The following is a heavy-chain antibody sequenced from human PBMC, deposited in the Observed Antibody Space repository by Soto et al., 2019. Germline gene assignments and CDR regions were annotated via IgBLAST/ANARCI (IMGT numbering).Heavy chain of an antibody. D-gene: IGHD4-4*01. J-gene: IGHJ6*03. CDR3: ARRGGTTVMNYYYYYMDV. CDR1: GGSISSYH. CDR2: IYYSGST. V-gene: IGHV4-59*08. Sequence: QVQLQESGPGLVKPSETLSLTCTVSGGSISSYHWSWIRQPPGKGLEWIGNIYYSGSTNYNPSLKSRVTQSVDTSKNQFSLNLSSVTAADTAVYYCARRGGTTVMNYYYYYMDVWGKGTTVTVSS.